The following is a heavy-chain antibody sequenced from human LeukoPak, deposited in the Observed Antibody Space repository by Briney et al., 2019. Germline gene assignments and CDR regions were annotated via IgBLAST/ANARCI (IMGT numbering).Heavy chain of an antibody. V-gene: IGHV3-48*01. D-gene: IGHD2-15*01. CDR2: ISSSSSTI. CDR1: GFTFSSYS. CDR3: AKSSAMPCSGGSCYYYYMDV. J-gene: IGHJ6*03. Sequence: GGSLRLSCAASGFTFSSYSMNWVRQAPGKGLEWVSYISSSSSTIYYADSVKGRFTISRDNAKNSLYLQMNSLRAEDTAVYYCAKSSAMPCSGGSCYYYYMDVWGKGTTVTVSS.